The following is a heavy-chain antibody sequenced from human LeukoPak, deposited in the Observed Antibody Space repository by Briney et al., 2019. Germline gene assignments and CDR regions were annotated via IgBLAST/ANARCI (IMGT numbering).Heavy chain of an antibody. CDR2: IYPGDSDT. D-gene: IGHD6-13*01. CDR1: GYSFTSYW. V-gene: IGHV5-51*01. CDR3: ARHFSQQLSYYYYGMDV. Sequence: GESLKISCKGSGYSFTSYWIGWVRPMPGKGLEWMGIIYPGDSDTRYSPSFQGQVTISADKSISTAYLQWSSLKASDTAMYYCARHFSQQLSYYYYGMDVWGQGTTVTVSS. J-gene: IGHJ6*02.